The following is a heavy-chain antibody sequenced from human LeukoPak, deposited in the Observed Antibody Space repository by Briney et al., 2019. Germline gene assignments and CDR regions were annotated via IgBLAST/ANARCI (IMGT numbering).Heavy chain of an antibody. J-gene: IGHJ4*02. V-gene: IGHV3-23*01. CDR2: ISDSGGTT. CDR3: AKDARRYSGWYFFDH. D-gene: IGHD6-19*01. Sequence: GGSLRLSCVASGSTFSNLAMGWVRQAPGKGLEWVSVISDSGGTTYYADSVKGRFTISRDNSRNTLYLQVNSLRVDDTAVYYCAKDARRYSGWYFFDHWGQGTLVTVSS. CDR1: GSTFSNLA.